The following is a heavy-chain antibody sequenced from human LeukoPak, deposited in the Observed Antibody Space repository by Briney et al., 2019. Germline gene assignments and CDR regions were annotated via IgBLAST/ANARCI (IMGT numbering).Heavy chain of an antibody. CDR2: IKQDGSEE. D-gene: IGHD6-19*01. CDR1: GLTFSSYW. J-gene: IGHJ4*02. Sequence: PGGSLRLSCAASGLTFSSYWMNWVRQAPEKGLEWVTIIKQDGSEEHYVDSVKGRFTISRDNAKNSVYLQMNSLSAEDTAMYYCAGGTGWLIDYWGQGALVTVSS. V-gene: IGHV3-7*03. CDR3: AGGTGWLIDY.